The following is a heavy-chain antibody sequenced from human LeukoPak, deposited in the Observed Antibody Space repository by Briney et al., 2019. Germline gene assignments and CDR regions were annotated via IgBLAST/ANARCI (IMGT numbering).Heavy chain of an antibody. J-gene: IGHJ4*02. Sequence: NPSQTLSLTCTVSGGSISTGGYYWGWIRQHPGKGLEWIGCIYYSGSTYYNPSPKSRVTISVDTSKSKFSLRVRSVTAADTAVYYCARGPRKIFGLNYHDYWGQGTLVTVSS. CDR2: IYYSGST. CDR3: ARGPRKIFGLNYHDY. CDR1: GGSISTGGYY. D-gene: IGHD3/OR15-3a*01. V-gene: IGHV4-31*03.